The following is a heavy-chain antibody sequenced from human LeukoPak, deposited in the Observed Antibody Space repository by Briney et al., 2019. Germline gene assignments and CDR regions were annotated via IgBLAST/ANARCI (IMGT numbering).Heavy chain of an antibody. CDR3: ARDPSRNVRSASCLDY. V-gene: IGHV3-21*01. J-gene: IGHJ4*02. Sequence: GGSLRLSCAASGFTFINYNMNWVRQAPGKGLEWVSSVSSSSAYIYYADSVKGRFTISRDNAKNSLYLQMNSLRAEDTAVYYCARDPSRNVRSASCLDYWGQGTLVTVSS. CDR1: GFTFINYN. CDR2: VSSSSAYI.